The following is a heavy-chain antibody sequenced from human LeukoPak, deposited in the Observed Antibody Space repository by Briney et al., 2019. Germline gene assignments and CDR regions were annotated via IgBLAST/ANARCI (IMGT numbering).Heavy chain of an antibody. Sequence: SETLSLTCSVSGDSISMHYWSWIRQPPGKGLEWIGYIDHTGSTNYNPSLKSRVTMSVDTSKNQFSLKLSSVTAADTAVYYCARDHSQAVAFDYWGQGTLVTVSS. CDR2: IDHTGST. CDR1: GDSISMHY. J-gene: IGHJ4*02. V-gene: IGHV4-59*11. CDR3: ARDHSQAVAFDY. D-gene: IGHD6-19*01.